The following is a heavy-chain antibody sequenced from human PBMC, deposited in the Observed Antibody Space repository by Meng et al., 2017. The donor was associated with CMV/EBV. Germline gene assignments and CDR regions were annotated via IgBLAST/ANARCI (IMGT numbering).Heavy chain of an antibody. CDR2: IIPILGIA. J-gene: IGHJ6*02. D-gene: IGHD3-16*02. V-gene: IGHV1-69*10. CDR1: GGTFSSYA. CDR3: ARASFRFHYYYYGMDV. Sequence: SVKVSCKASGGTFSSYAISWVRQAPGQGREWMGGIIPILGIANYAQKFQGRVTITADKSTSTAYMELSSLRSEDTAVYYCARASFRFHYYYYGMDVWGQGTTVTVSS.